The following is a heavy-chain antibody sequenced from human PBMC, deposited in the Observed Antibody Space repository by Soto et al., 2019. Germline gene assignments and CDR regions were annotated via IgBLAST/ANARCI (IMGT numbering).Heavy chain of an antibody. D-gene: IGHD2-2*01. CDR1: GFTVSNTY. V-gene: IGHV3-53*02. Sequence: EVQLVETGGGLIQPGGSLRLSCAASGFTVSNTYMTWVRQPPGKGLECVSVIYTAGGTNCADSVKGRFIISRDNSKNTLYLQMNSLRAEDTAVYYCARALPVAKGGFDPWGQGTLVTVSS. CDR2: IYTAGGT. J-gene: IGHJ5*02. CDR3: ARALPVAKGGFDP.